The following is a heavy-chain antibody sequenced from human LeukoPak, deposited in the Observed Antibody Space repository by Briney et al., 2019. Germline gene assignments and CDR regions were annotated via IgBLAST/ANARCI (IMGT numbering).Heavy chain of an antibody. D-gene: IGHD6-13*01. CDR3: AREGIAAALGPYDP. CDR1: GFTFSSYS. V-gene: IGHV3-21*01. Sequence: GGSLRLSCAASGFTFSSYSMNWVRQAPGKGLEWVSSISSSSSYIYYADSVKGRFTISRDNAKNSLYLQMNSLRAEDTAVYYCAREGIAAALGPYDPWGQGTLVTVSS. J-gene: IGHJ5*02. CDR2: ISSSSSYI.